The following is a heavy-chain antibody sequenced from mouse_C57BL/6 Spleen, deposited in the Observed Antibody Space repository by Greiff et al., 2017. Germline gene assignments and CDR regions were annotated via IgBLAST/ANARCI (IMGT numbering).Heavy chain of an antibody. CDR3: ARRDSNWYFDV. D-gene: IGHD2-5*01. J-gene: IGHJ1*03. V-gene: IGHV5-6*01. Sequence: VQLQQSGGDLVKPGGSLKLSCAASGFTFSSYGMSWVRQTPDKRLEWVATISSGGSYTYYPDSVKGRFTISRDNAKNTLYLQMSSLKSEDTAMYYCARRDSNWYFDVWGTGTTVTVSS. CDR2: ISSGGSYT. CDR1: GFTFSSYG.